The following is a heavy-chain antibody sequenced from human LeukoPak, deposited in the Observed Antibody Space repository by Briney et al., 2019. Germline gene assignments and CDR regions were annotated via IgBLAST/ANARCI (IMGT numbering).Heavy chain of an antibody. D-gene: IGHD3-22*01. CDR3: ARKGNYDSSGYYLHYYYGMDV. CDR2: IYYSGST. V-gene: IGHV4-59*08. J-gene: IGHJ6*02. Sequence: SETLSLTCTVSGGSISSYYWSWIRQPPGKGLEWVGYIYYSGSTNYNPSLKSRVTISVDTSKNQFSLKLSSVTAADTAVYYCARKGNYDSSGYYLHYYYGMDVWGQGTTVTVSS. CDR1: GGSISSYY.